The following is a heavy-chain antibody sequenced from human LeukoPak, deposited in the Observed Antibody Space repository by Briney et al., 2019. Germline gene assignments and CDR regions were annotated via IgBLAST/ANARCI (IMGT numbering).Heavy chain of an antibody. J-gene: IGHJ4*02. Sequence: GGSLRLSCAASGFTFSNFAMTWVRQAPGKGLEWVSSIVGSSSTYYADSLKGRFTISRENAKNSLYLQMNSPRAEDTAVYYCARIGAGSSRDYWGQGTLVTVSS. D-gene: IGHD6-13*01. V-gene: IGHV3-21*01. CDR2: IVGSSST. CDR3: ARIGAGSSRDY. CDR1: GFTFSNFA.